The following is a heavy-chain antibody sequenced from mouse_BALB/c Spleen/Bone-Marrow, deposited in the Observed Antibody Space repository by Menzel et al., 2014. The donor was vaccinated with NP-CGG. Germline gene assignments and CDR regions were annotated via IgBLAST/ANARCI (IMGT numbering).Heavy chain of an antibody. D-gene: IGHD2-4*01. V-gene: IGHV5-9-1*01. CDR1: GFTFSTYA. CDR2: INSGGTYI. J-gene: IGHJ1*01. Sequence: EVMLVESRGGLVKPGVSLKLSCAASGFTFSTYAMSWVRLTPEKRLEWVATINSGGTYIYYAVIVKGRFTISRENAKSTRYGKKSSLRSEDTAMFYCARPRMITTSFDVWGAATTVTVSS. CDR3: ARPRMITTSFDV.